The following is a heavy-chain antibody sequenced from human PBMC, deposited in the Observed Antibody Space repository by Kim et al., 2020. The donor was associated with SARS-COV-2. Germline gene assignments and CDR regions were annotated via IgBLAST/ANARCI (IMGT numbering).Heavy chain of an antibody. Sequence: SETLSLTCTVSGGSVSSGSYYWSWIRQPPGKGLEWIGYIYYSGSTNYNPSLKSRVTISVDTSKNQFSLKLSSVTAADTAVYYCAREGDYSNYGIWGQGTLVTVSS. CDR2: IYYSGST. CDR3: AREGDYSNYGI. CDR1: GGSVSSGSYY. D-gene: IGHD4-4*01. V-gene: IGHV4-61*01. J-gene: IGHJ4*02.